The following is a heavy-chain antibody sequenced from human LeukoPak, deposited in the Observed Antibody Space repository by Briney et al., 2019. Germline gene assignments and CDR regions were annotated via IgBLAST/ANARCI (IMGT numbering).Heavy chain of an antibody. CDR3: ARAADCSSTSCFDFDY. J-gene: IGHJ4*02. CDR2: INLNSGGT. D-gene: IGHD2-2*01. Sequence: ASVKVSCKASGYTFTGYYMCWVRQGPGQGLGWMGWINLNSGGTNNAQKFQGRVTMTRDTATSTNSMELRRLSSNDTAVDYCARAADCSSTSCFDFDYWGQGTPVTVSS. CDR1: GYTFTGYY. V-gene: IGHV1-2*02.